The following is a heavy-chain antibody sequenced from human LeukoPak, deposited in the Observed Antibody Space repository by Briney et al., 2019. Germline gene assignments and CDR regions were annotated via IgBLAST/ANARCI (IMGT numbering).Heavy chain of an antibody. D-gene: IGHD6-6*01. CDR2: ISSSSYT. Sequence: GGSLRLSCAASGFTFSSYSMNWVRQAPGEGLEWVSSISSSSYTYYADSVKGRFTISRDNAKNSLYLQMNSLRAEDTAVYYCARDLSQLGARYFDYWGQGTLVTVSS. CDR1: GFTFSSYS. V-gene: IGHV3-21*01. J-gene: IGHJ4*02. CDR3: ARDLSQLGARYFDY.